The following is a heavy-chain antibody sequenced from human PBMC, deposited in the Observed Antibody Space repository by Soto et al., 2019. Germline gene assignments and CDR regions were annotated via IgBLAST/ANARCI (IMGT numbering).Heavy chain of an antibody. D-gene: IGHD1-7*01. CDR1: GYTFTSYA. V-gene: IGHV1-3*01. CDR3: ARDLTGTTRWFDP. CDR2: INAGNGNT. J-gene: IGHJ5*02. Sequence: QVQLVQSGAEVKKPGASVKVSCKASGYTFTSYAMHWVRQAPGQRLEWMGWINAGNGNTKYSQKFQGSVTITRDTSASTAYMELSSLRSEDTAVYYCARDLTGTTRWFDPWGQGTLVTVSS.